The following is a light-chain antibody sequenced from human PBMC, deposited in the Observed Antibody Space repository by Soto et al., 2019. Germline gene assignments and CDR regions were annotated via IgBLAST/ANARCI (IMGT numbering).Light chain of an antibody. CDR2: GNS. CDR1: SSNIGAGYD. CDR3: AAWDDIVSGPI. V-gene: IGLV1-40*01. Sequence: QLVLTQPPSVSGAPGQRVTISCTGSSSNIGAGYDVHWYQQLPGTAPKLLIYGNSNRPSGVPDRFSGSKSGTSASLAITGLQAEDEADYFCAAWDDIVSGPIFGGGTKVTVL. J-gene: IGLJ2*01.